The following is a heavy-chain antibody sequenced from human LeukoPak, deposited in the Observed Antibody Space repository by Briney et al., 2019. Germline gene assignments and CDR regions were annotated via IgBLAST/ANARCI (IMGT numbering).Heavy chain of an antibody. J-gene: IGHJ4*02. CDR2: ISYDGSNK. CDR1: GFTFSSYA. CDR3: ARANYYDSSGSGGGFDY. V-gene: IGHV3-30-3*01. Sequence: PGRSLRLSCAASGFTFSSYAMHWVRQAPGKGLEWVAVISYDGSNKYYADSVKGRFTISRDNSKNTLYLQMNSLRAEDTAVYYCARANYYDSSGSGGGFDYWGQGTLVTVSS. D-gene: IGHD3-22*01.